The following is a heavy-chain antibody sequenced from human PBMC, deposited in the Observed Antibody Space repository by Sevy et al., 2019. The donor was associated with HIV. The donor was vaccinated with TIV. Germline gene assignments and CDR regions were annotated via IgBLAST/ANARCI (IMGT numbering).Heavy chain of an antibody. CDR3: ARDYRGAAAGIRY. D-gene: IGHD6-13*01. J-gene: IGHJ4*02. V-gene: IGHV3-49*03. CDR1: GFIFGDYA. Sequence: GGSLRLSCTTSGFIFGDYAMSWFRQAPEKGLEWVGFVRSKTYGGTTDYAAPVKGRFTISRDDSTSIAYLQMNSLKTEDTAVYYCARDYRGAAAGIRYWGQGTLVTVSS. CDR2: VRSKTYGGTT.